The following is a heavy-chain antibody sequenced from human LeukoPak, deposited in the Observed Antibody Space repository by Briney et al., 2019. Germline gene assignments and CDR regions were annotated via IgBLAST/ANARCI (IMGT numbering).Heavy chain of an antibody. CDR3: AKPFLSPDVDIVAAFDY. V-gene: IGHV3-23*01. CDR1: GFTFSSYA. D-gene: IGHD5-12*01. Sequence: GGSLRLSRAASGFTFSSYAMSWVRQAPGKGLEWVSAISGSGVGTYYADSVKGRFTVSRDNSKNTLYLQMNSLRAEDTAIYYCAKPFLSPDVDIVAAFDYWGQGTLVTVSS. J-gene: IGHJ4*02. CDR2: ISGSGVGT.